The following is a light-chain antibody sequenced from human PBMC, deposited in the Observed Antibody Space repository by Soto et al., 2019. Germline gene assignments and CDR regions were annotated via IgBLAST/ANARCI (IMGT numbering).Light chain of an antibody. V-gene: IGLV2-14*01. CDR1: SSDVGGYNY. CDR3: SSYTISSTRVV. J-gene: IGLJ2*01. CDR2: DVS. Sequence: QSALTQPASVSGSPGQSITISCTGTSSDVGGYNYVSWYQQHPGKAPKLMIYDVSNRPSRFSNRFSGSKSGNTASLTISGLQAEDVADYYCSSYTISSTRVVFGGGTKLTVL.